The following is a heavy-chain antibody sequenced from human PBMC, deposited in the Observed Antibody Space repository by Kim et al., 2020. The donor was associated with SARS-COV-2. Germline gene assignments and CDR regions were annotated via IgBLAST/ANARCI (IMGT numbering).Heavy chain of an antibody. CDR3: ARERKGYRNAFDI. J-gene: IGHJ3*02. D-gene: IGHD5-18*01. Sequence: SETLSLTCSVSGGSIDTGGYYWSWIRHHPGKGLEWIGNIYSSGNTYNNSALKSRLSISIDTSQSQFSLTLTSVTAADTAVYFCARERKGYRNAFDIWGQGTKVIVSS. CDR1: GGSIDTGGYY. V-gene: IGHV4-31*03. CDR2: IYSSGNT.